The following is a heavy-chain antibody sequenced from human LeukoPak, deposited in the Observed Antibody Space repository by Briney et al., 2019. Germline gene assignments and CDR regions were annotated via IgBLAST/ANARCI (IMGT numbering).Heavy chain of an antibody. D-gene: IGHD3-22*01. CDR1: GFTLNSYA. V-gene: IGHV3-23*01. Sequence: GGSLRLSCAASGFTLNSYAMNWVRQAPGKGLEWVSSISGTGGSVYYAVSVKGRFTISRDHSKNILYLQMNSLRADDTAVYYCAKGSYYDSSGSFYFDYWGQGTLVTVSS. CDR3: AKGSYYDSSGSFYFDY. CDR2: ISGTGGSV. J-gene: IGHJ4*02.